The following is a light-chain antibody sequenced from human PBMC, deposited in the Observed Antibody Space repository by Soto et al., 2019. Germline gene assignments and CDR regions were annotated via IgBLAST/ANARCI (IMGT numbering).Light chain of an antibody. J-gene: IGLJ1*01. Sequence: QSALTQPRSVSGSLGQSVTISCAGTRSDVGGYNYVSWYQQPPGTAPKLMIYEVSKRPLGVPDRFSGSKSGNTASLPISGLQAEDEGDYYCCSYAGRYTWVFGTGTKLTVL. V-gene: IGLV2-11*01. CDR2: EVS. CDR1: RSDVGGYNY. CDR3: CSYAGRYTWV.